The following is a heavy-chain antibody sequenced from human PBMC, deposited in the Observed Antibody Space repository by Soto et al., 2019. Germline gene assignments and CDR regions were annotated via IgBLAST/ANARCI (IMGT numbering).Heavy chain of an antibody. D-gene: IGHD3-3*01. CDR1: GFTFSSYE. V-gene: IGHV3-48*03. Sequence: GGSLRLSCAASGFTFSSYEMNWVRQAPGKGLEWVSYISSSGSTIYYADSVKGRFTISRDNAENSLYLQMNSLRAEDTAVYYCARGIRFLEWLPHYYYYGMDVWGQGTTVTVSS. CDR3: ARGIRFLEWLPHYYYYGMDV. J-gene: IGHJ6*02. CDR2: ISSSGSTI.